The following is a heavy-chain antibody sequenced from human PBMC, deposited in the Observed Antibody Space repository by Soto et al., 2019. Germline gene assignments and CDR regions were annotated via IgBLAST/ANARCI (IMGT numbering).Heavy chain of an antibody. D-gene: IGHD6-13*01. CDR1: GDSINNYY. V-gene: IGHV4-59*01. J-gene: IGHJ4*02. CDR2: IYYTGST. Sequence: SETLSLTCTVSGDSINNYYWSWIRQPPGKRLEWIGYIYYTGSTTYNPSLESRVTMSVDTSKNQFSLKLSSVNAADTAVYYCAKYRRTEAEGFTLDYWGRGTLVTVSS. CDR3: AKYRRTEAEGFTLDY.